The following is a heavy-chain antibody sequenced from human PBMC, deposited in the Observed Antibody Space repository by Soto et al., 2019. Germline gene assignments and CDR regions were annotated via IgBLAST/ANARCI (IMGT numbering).Heavy chain of an antibody. CDR1: GFTFSSYS. J-gene: IGHJ5*02. CDR2: ISSSSSYI. Sequence: GGSLRLSCAASGFTFSSYSMNWVRQAPGKGLEWVSSISSSSSYIYYADSVKGRFTISRDNAKNSLYLQMNSLRAEDTAVYYCAQHATTGTRSNWFDPWGQGTLVTVSS. D-gene: IGHD1-1*01. CDR3: AQHATTGTRSNWFDP. V-gene: IGHV3-21*01.